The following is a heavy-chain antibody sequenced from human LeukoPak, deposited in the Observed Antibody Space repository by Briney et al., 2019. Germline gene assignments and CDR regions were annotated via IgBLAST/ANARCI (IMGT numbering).Heavy chain of an antibody. CDR1: GFTFSSYA. Sequence: GGSLRLSCAASGFTFSSYAMSWVRQAPGKGLEWVSAISGSGGSTYYADSVKGRFTISRDNSKNTLYLQMNSLRAEDAAVYYCANTLPYYYDSSGYYPLDYWGQGTLVTVSS. J-gene: IGHJ4*02. CDR3: ANTLPYYYDSSGYYPLDY. V-gene: IGHV3-23*01. D-gene: IGHD3-22*01. CDR2: ISGSGGST.